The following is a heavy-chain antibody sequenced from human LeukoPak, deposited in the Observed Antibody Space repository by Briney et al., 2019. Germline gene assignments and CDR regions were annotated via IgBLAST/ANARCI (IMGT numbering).Heavy chain of an antibody. CDR2: VHYSGST. J-gene: IGHJ5*02. V-gene: IGHV4-59*01. CDR3: AAEDGGSNWFDP. D-gene: IGHD3-16*01. Sequence: KTSETLSLTCTVSGGSISSYFWSWIRQPPGKGLEWIAYVHYSGSTNYNPSLKSRVTISLDTSKNQFSLKLSSVTTADTAVYYCAAEDGGSNWFDPWGQGTLVTVSS. CDR1: GGSISSYF.